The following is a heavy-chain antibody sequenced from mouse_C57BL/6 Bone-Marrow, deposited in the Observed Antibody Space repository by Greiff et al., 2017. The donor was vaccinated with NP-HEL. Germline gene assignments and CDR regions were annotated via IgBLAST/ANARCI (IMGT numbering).Heavy chain of an antibody. CDR3: TREVLRVYWYFDV. CDR1: GYTFTDYE. CDR2: IDPETGGT. V-gene: IGHV1-15*01. J-gene: IGHJ1*03. D-gene: IGHD1-1*01. Sequence: QVQLQQSGAELVRPGASVTLSCKASGYTFTDYEMHWVKQTPVHGLEWIGAIDPETGGTAYNQKFQGKTILTADKYSSKAYMELRSLTSDDSAVYYCTREVLRVYWYFDVWGTGTTVTVSS.